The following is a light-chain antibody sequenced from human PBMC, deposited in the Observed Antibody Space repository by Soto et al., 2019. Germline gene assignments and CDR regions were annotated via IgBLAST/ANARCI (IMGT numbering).Light chain of an antibody. Sequence: DLPMTQSPSSLSASVGDRATITCRASQSIRRSLNWYQQKPGKAPKLLIYAASSLQSGVPSRFSGTGSGTDFTLTISRLEPEDFAVYYCQQYVRSPVMYTFGQGTKLEIK. V-gene: IGKV1-39*01. CDR3: QQYVRSPVMYT. J-gene: IGKJ2*01. CDR1: QSIRRS. CDR2: AAS.